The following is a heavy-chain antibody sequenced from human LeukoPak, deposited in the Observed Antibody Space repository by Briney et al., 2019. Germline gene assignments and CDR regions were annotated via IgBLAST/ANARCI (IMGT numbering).Heavy chain of an antibody. D-gene: IGHD1-26*01. J-gene: IGHJ4*02. V-gene: IGHV3-30*02. Sequence: GGSLRLSCVASGFTYSHNGMHWVRQAPGKGLEWVAFIQYDGNTIFYADSVKGRFTISRDNAENSLYLQMNSLRAEDTAVYFCSWSLNYWGQGTLVTVSS. CDR1: GFTYSHNG. CDR3: SWSLNY. CDR2: IQYDGNTI.